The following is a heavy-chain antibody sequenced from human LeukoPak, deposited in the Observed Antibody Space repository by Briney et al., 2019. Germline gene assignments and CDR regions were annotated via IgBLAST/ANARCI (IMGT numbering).Heavy chain of an antibody. V-gene: IGHV1-69*02. D-gene: IGHD3-22*01. Sequence: ASVKVSCKASGGTFSSYTISWVRQAPGQGLEWMGRIIPILGIANYAQKFQGRVTITADKSTSTAYMELSSLRSEDTAVYYCARTYYDSSGYHPIDYWGQGTLVTVSS. CDR2: IIPILGIA. J-gene: IGHJ4*02. CDR3: ARTYYDSSGYHPIDY. CDR1: GGTFSSYT.